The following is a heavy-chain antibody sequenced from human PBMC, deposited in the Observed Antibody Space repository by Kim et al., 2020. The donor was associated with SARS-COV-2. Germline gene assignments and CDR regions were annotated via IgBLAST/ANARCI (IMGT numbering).Heavy chain of an antibody. D-gene: IGHD4-4*01. J-gene: IGHJ4*02. Sequence: GGSLRLSCAASGFTFSSYGMHWVRQAPGKGLEWVAVIWYDGSNKYYADSVKGRFTISRDNSKNTLYLQMNSLRAEDTAVYYCAKDGTPVTAFDYWGQGTLVTVSS. CDR1: GFTFSSYG. CDR2: IWYDGSNK. V-gene: IGHV3-33*06. CDR3: AKDGTPVTAFDY.